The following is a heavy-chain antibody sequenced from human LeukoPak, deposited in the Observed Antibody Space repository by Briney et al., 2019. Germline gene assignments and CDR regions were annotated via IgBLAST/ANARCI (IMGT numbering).Heavy chain of an antibody. V-gene: IGHV1-2*02. CDR2: INPNSGGT. Sequence: VASVKVSCKASGYTFTGYYMHWVRQAPGQGLEWMGWINPNSGGTNYAQKFQGRVTMTRDTSISTAYMELSRLRSDDTAVYYCARDQGMRVPAATTDYWGQGTLVTVSS. CDR1: GYTFTGYY. CDR3: ARDQGMRVPAATTDY. J-gene: IGHJ4*02. D-gene: IGHD2-2*01.